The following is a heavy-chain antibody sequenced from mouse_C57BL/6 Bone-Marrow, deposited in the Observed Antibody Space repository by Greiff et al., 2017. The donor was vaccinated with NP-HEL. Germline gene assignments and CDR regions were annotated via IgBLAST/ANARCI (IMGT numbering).Heavy chain of an antibody. CDR2: IYPSDSET. CDR3: ARYYYGSGYVWDY. V-gene: IGHV1-61*01. J-gene: IGHJ2*01. Sequence: QVHVKQPGAELVRPGSSVKLSCKASGYTFTSYWMDWVKQRPGQGLEWIGNIYPSDSETHYNQKFKDKATLTVDKSSSTAYMQLSSLTSEDSAVYYCARYYYGSGYVWDYWGQGTTLTVSS. CDR1: GYTFTSYW. D-gene: IGHD1-1*01.